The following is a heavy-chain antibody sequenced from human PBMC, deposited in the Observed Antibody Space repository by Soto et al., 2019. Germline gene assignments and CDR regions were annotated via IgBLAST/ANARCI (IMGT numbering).Heavy chain of an antibody. CDR1: GYTFTSYD. J-gene: IGHJ6*02. V-gene: IGHV1-8*01. D-gene: IGHD6-13*01. Sequence: QVQLVQSGAEVKKPGASVKVSCKASGYTFTSYDINWVRQATGQGLERMGWMNPNSGNTGYAQKFQGRVTMTRNTSISTAYMALISLISDDTAVYYCAREQTSYGMDVWGQGTTVTVSS. CDR2: MNPNSGNT. CDR3: AREQTSYGMDV.